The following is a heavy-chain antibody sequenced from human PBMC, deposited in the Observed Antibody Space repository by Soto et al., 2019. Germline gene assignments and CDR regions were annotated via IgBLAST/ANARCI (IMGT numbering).Heavy chain of an antibody. D-gene: IGHD3-16*01. CDR3: ARDRMMGYYYGMDV. V-gene: IGHV3-7*01. CDR2: IKQDGSEK. CDR1: GFTFSSYW. J-gene: IGHJ6*02. Sequence: PGGSLRLSCAASGFTFSSYWMIWVRQAPGKGLEWVANIKQDGSEKYYVDSVKGRFTISRDNAKNSLYLQMNSLRAGDTAVYYCARDRMMGYYYGMDVWGQGTTVTVSS.